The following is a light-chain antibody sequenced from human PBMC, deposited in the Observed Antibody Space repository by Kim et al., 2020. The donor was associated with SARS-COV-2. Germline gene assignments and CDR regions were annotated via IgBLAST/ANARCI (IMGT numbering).Light chain of an antibody. CDR3: QQYNNWPPYT. CDR2: DAA. V-gene: IGKV3-15*01. J-gene: IGKJ2*01. Sequence: EIVMTQSPATLSVSPGERATLSCRASQSVSSNLVWYQQKPGQAPRLLIYDAATRATGIPARFSGSGSGTEFTLTISSLQSEDFAVYYCQQYNNWPPYTFGQGTKLEI. CDR1: QSVSSN.